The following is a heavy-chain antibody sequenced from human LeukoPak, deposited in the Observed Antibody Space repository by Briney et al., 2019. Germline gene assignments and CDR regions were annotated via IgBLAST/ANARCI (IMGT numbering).Heavy chain of an antibody. CDR1: GFSFSDAW. V-gene: IGHV3-15*07. D-gene: IGHD3-22*01. CDR3: ATDFYDTT. Sequence: GGSLRLSCATSGFSFSDAWMNWVRQAPGKGLEWVGRIRRNPDGGTIDYAAPVKGRFALSRDDSKNTLYLHMSSLQTEDTAVYYCATDFYDTTWGQGTLVTVSS. CDR2: IRRNPDGGTI. J-gene: IGHJ5*02.